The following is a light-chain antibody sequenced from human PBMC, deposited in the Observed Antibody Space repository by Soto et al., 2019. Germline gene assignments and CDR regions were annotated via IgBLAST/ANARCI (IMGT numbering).Light chain of an antibody. CDR1: SSDVGGYNF. CDR3: TSYAGSNIPVV. Sequence: QSVLTQPPSASGSPGQSVTISCTGTSSDVGGYNFVSWYQQHPGKAPKLMIYEVSERPSGVPDRFSGSKSGNTVSLTVSGLQADDEADYYCTSYAGSNIPVVFGGGTKVTVL. CDR2: EVS. J-gene: IGLJ2*01. V-gene: IGLV2-8*01.